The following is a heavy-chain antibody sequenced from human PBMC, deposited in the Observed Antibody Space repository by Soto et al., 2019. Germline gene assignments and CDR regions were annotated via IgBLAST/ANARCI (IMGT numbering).Heavy chain of an antibody. V-gene: IGHV5-51*01. CDR2: IYPGDSDT. Sequence: GESLKISCKGSGYSFTSYWIGWVRQMPRKGLEWMGIIYPGDSDTRFSPSFQGQVTISADKSIFSAYLQWSSLEDSDTAMYYCARRGYGYYYYYGMDVWGQGTTVTVSS. CDR3: ARRGYGYYYYYGMDV. J-gene: IGHJ6*02. CDR1: GYSFTSYW. D-gene: IGHD5-18*01.